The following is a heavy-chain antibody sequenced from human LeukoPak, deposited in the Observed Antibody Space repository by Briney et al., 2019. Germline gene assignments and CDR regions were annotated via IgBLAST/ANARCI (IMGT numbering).Heavy chain of an antibody. J-gene: IGHJ6*03. CDR1: GFTFSSYG. CDR2: ISYDGSNK. CDR3: ARVKAGATISDFYYYYMDV. Sequence: GGSLRLSCAASGFTFSSYGMHWVRQAPGKGLEWVAVISYDGSNKYYADSVKGRFTISRDNSKNSLYLQMGGLRTEDMAVYHCARVKAGATISDFYYYYMDVWGKGTTVTVSS. D-gene: IGHD1-26*01. V-gene: IGHV3-30*03.